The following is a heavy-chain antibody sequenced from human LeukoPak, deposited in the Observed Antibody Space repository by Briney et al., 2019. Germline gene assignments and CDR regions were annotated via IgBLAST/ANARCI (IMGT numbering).Heavy chain of an antibody. CDR3: TTDANWGFDY. D-gene: IGHD7-27*01. Sequence: GGSLRLSCAASGFTFSSYAMSWVRQAPGKGLEWVSGISGSGGSTYYADSVKGRFTISRDDSKNTLYLQMNSLKTEDTAVYYCTTDANWGFDYWGQGTLVTVSS. CDR2: ISGSGGST. V-gene: IGHV3-23*01. CDR1: GFTFSSYA. J-gene: IGHJ4*02.